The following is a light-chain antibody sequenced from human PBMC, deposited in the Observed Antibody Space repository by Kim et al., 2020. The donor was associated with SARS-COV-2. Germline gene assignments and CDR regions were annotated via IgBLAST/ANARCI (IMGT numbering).Light chain of an antibody. Sequence: PGKAARVSCGGNSVGSKSVHWYQEQPGQAPVLVISYDSDRPSGIPERFSGSNSGNTATLTISRVEAGDEADYYCQVWDSSSDHRVVFGGGTQLTVL. V-gene: IGLV3-21*04. CDR1: SVGSKS. CDR2: YDS. J-gene: IGLJ2*01. CDR3: QVWDSSSDHRVV.